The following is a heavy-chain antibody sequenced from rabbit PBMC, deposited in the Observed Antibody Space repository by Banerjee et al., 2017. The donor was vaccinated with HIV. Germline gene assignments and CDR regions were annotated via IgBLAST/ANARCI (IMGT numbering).Heavy chain of an antibody. CDR1: GFSFSSNYW. J-gene: IGHJ4*01. V-gene: IGHV1S45*01. Sequence: QEQLEESGGDLVKPEGSLTLTCTASGFSFSSNYWICWVRQAPGKGLEWIACIFTSSAGTSYASWAKGRFTISKTSSTTVTLQMTSLTAADTATYFCARDGAGYAGYGYARLWGQGTLVTVS. CDR2: IFTSSAGT. CDR3: ARDGAGYAGYGYARL. D-gene: IGHD6-1*01.